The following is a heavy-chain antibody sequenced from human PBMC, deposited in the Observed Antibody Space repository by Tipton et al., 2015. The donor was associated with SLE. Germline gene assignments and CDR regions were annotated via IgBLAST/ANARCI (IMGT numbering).Heavy chain of an antibody. CDR3: AREGTGSWFDP. CDR2: IYHSGST. D-gene: IGHD1-1*01. CDR1: GYSISSGYY. Sequence: TLSLTCTVSGYSISSGYYWGWIRQPPGKGLEWIGSIYHSGSTYYNPSLKSRVTISVHTSKNQFSLKLSSVTAADTAVYYCAREGTGSWFDPWGQGTLVTVSS. V-gene: IGHV4-38-2*02. J-gene: IGHJ5*02.